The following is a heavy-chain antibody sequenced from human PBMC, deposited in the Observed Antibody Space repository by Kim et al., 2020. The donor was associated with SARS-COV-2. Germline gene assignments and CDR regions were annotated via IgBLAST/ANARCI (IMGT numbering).Heavy chain of an antibody. V-gene: IGHV3-23*01. Sequence: TYYAESVKGRFTISRDNSKNTLYLQIDSLRAADTGVYYCARATYLRFDLWGRGTLVTVSS. J-gene: IGHJ2*01. CDR3: ARATYLRFDL. CDR2: T. D-gene: IGHD2-21*01.